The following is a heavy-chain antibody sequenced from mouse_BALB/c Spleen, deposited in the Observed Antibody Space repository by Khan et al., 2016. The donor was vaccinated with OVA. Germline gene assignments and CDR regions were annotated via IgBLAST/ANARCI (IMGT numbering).Heavy chain of an antibody. CDR2: IYPGSGNT. Sequence: LQQSGPELVKPGASVKISCKAAGFTFTDYYIHWVKQKPGQGLEWIGWIYPGSGNTKYNEKFKDMATLTVDTSSTTAYMQLSSLTSEDTAVYLYAKGGYYDNSLFDYWGQGTTLTVSS. CDR3: AKGGYYDNSLFDY. D-gene: IGHD1-1*01. V-gene: IGHV1-84*02. CDR1: GFTFTDYY. J-gene: IGHJ2*01.